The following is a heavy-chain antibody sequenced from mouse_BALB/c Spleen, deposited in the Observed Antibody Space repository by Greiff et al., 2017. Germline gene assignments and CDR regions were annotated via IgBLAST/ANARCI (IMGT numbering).Heavy chain of an antibody. CDR1: GYTFTDYN. V-gene: IGHV1-18*01. J-gene: IGHJ2*01. CDR3: ARPANWGDYCDY. D-gene: IGHD4-1*01. Sequence: VQLQQSGPELVKPGASVKIPCKASGYTFTDYNMDWVKQSHGKSLEWIGDINPNNGGTIYNQKFKGKATLTVDKSSSTAYMELRSLTSEDTAVYYCARPANWGDYCDYWGQGTTLTVSS. CDR2: INPNNGGT.